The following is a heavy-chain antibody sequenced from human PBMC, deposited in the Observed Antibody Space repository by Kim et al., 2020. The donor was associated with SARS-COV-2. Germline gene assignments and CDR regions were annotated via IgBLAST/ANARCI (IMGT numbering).Heavy chain of an antibody. V-gene: IGHV3-23*01. CDR3: AKENKNSYTTALDY. J-gene: IGHJ4*02. CDR1: GFTFSYFP. Sequence: GGSLRLSCTTSGFTFSYFPLAWVRQPPGKGLEWLSAISADGSSAFYAESVKGRFTISRDSSKNAVFLQMYSLTADDTAIYYCAKENKNSYTTALDYCGQG. CDR2: ISADGSSA. D-gene: IGHD1-26*01.